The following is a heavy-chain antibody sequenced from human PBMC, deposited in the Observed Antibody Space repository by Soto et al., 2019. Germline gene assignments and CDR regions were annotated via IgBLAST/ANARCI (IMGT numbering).Heavy chain of an antibody. J-gene: IGHJ6*03. CDR3: ARDYDFWSGQYYMDV. CDR2: ISAYNGNT. Sequence: GASVKVSCTASGYTFNSYGISWVRQATGQGLEWMGWISAYNGNTNYAQKLQGRVTMTTDTSTSTAYMELRSLRSDDTAVYYCARDYDFWSGQYYMDVWGKGTTVTVSS. D-gene: IGHD3-3*01. CDR1: GYTFNSYG. V-gene: IGHV1-18*01.